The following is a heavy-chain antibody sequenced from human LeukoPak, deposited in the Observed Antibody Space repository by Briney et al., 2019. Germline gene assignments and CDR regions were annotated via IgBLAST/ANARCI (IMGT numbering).Heavy chain of an antibody. Sequence: SETLSLTCTVSGGSISSSSYYWGWIRQPPGKGLEWIGSIYYSGSTYYNPSLKSRVTISVDTSKNQFSLKLSSVTAADTAVYYCARYTGSYFTSAFDIWGQGTMVTVSS. CDR3: ARYTGSYFTSAFDI. J-gene: IGHJ3*02. D-gene: IGHD1-26*01. V-gene: IGHV4-39*07. CDR2: IYYSGST. CDR1: GGSISSSSYY.